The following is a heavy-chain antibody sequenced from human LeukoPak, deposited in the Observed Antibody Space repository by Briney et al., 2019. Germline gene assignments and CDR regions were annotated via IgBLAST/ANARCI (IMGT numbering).Heavy chain of an antibody. CDR3: ARGGYYGSGSYQFDY. J-gene: IGHJ4*02. CDR2: ISSSSGTI. V-gene: IGHV3-48*02. CDR1: GFTLSSYS. Sequence: GGSLRLSCAASGFTLSSYSMNWVRHAPGKGLEWVSYISSSSGTIYYADSVKGRFTISRDNAKNSLYLQMNSLRDEDTAVYYCARGGYYGSGSYQFDYWGQGTLVTVSS. D-gene: IGHD3-10*01.